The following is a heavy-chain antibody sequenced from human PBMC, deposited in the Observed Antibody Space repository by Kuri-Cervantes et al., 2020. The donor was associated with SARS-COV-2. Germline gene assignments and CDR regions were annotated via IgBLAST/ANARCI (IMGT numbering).Heavy chain of an antibody. CDR1: GFTFSSYA. V-gene: IGHV3-30*04. D-gene: IGHD6-6*01. CDR2: ISYDGSNK. Sequence: GESLKISCAASGFTFSSYAMHWVRQAPGKGLEWVAVISYDGSNKYYADSVKGRFTISRDNSKNTLYLQMNSLRAEDAAVYYCARDTAARYFDYWGQGTLVTVSS. J-gene: IGHJ4*02. CDR3: ARDTAARYFDY.